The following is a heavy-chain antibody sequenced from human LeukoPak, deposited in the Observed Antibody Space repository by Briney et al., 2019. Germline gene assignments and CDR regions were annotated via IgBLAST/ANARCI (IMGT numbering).Heavy chain of an antibody. D-gene: IGHD4-17*01. CDR3: AKEYGDYGDGGPAFDI. Sequence: GGSLRLSCAASGFTFSSYAMSWVRQAPGKGLEWVSAISGSGGSTYYADSVKGRFTISRDNSKNTLYLQMNSLRAEDTAVYYCAKEYGDYGDGGPAFDIWGQGTMVTVSS. V-gene: IGHV3-23*01. J-gene: IGHJ3*02. CDR2: ISGSGGST. CDR1: GFTFSSYA.